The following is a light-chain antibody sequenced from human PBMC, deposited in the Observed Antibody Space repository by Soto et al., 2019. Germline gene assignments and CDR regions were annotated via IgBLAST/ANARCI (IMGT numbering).Light chain of an antibody. Sequence: QSVLTQPPSASGSPGQSVAISCTGTSGDVGYYNYVSWYQQHPGKAPKLIIYEVTKRPSGVPDRFSGSKSGNTASLTVSGLQAEDEADYYCSSYADDNIFVFGTGTKGTVL. CDR1: SGDVGYYNY. J-gene: IGLJ1*01. CDR3: SSYADDNIFV. V-gene: IGLV2-8*01. CDR2: EVT.